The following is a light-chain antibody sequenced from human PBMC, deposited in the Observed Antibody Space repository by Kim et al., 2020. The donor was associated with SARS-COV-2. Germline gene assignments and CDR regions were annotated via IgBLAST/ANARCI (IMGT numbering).Light chain of an antibody. Sequence: QSALTQSPSASGTPGQRVTISCSGSSSNIGSNTVSWFQHLPGTAPKLLIYSTSQRPSGVPDRFSGSRSGTSASLAISGLQSEDEADFYCASWDDSLNAVVFGGGTQLTVL. J-gene: IGLJ2*01. V-gene: IGLV1-44*01. CDR2: STS. CDR1: SSNIGSNT. CDR3: ASWDDSLNAVV.